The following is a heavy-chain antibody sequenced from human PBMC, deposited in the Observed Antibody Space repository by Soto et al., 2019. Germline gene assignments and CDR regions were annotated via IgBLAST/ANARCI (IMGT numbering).Heavy chain of an antibody. V-gene: IGHV3-53*01. J-gene: IGHJ6*02. Sequence: GGSLRLSCAASGFTVSSNYISWVRQAPGKGLEWVSVIYSGGSTYYADSVKGRFTISRDNSKNTLYLRMNSLRAEDTAVYYCARDSYYYDSSGYYPVYYYGMDVWGQGTTVTVSS. CDR1: GFTVSSNY. CDR2: IYSGGST. CDR3: ARDSYYYDSSGYYPVYYYGMDV. D-gene: IGHD3-22*01.